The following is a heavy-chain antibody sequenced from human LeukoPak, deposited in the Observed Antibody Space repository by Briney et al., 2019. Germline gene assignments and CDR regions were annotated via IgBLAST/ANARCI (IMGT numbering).Heavy chain of an antibody. CDR2: VSKDGSNE. V-gene: IGHV3-30*04. D-gene: IGHD3-10*02. J-gene: IGHJ6*02. Sequence: GGSLRLSCAASGFTFSTYAMHWVRQAPGKGLEWVAVVSKDGSNEYYADSVRGRFTISRDNSKNTLYLQMNSLRAEDTAVYYCAKDLSSGSSIYGMDVWGQGTTVTVSS. CDR3: AKDLSSGSSIYGMDV. CDR1: GFTFSTYA.